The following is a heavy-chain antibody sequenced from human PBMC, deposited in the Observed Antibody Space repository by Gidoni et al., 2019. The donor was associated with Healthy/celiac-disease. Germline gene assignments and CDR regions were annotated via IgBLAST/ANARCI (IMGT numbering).Heavy chain of an antibody. Sequence: QVQLQESGPGLVKPSQTLSLTCTVSGGSISSGSYYWSWIRQPAGKGLEWIGRIYTSGSTNYNPSLKSRVTISVDTSKNQFSLKLSSVTAADTAVYYCARGYYYDSSGYYPPYYYYGMDVWGQGTTVTVSS. CDR3: ARGYYYDSSGYYPPYYYYGMDV. CDR1: GGSISSGSYY. J-gene: IGHJ6*02. D-gene: IGHD3-22*01. CDR2: IYTSGST. V-gene: IGHV4-61*02.